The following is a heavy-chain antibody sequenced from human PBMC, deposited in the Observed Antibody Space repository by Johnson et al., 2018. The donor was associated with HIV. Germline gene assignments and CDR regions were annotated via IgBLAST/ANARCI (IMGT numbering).Heavy chain of an antibody. CDR3: ARDRGGQGYAWAFDI. CDR1: GFTFSSYV. V-gene: IGHV3-30*09. CDR2: TSDDGDNK. J-gene: IGHJ3*02. Sequence: VQLVESGGGLVQPGGSLRLSCTASGFTFSSYVIHWVRQAPGKGLEWVTVTSDDGDNKYYADSVNGRFAISRDNSKDTQYLQMNSLRSEDTAVYYCARDRGGQGYAWAFDIWGQGTMVTVSS. D-gene: IGHD3-16*01.